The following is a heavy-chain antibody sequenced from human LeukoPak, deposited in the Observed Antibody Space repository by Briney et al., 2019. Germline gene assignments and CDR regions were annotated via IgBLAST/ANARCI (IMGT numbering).Heavy chain of an antibody. Sequence: HPGGSLRLSCAASGFTFSSYWMSWVRQAPGKGLEWVANIKEDGSEEYYVDSVKGRLTISRDNAKNSMYMQMNSLRVEDTAVYYCARPVPYPYGCNLEYWGQGTLVTVSS. D-gene: IGHD3-10*01. J-gene: IGHJ4*02. V-gene: IGHV3-7*03. CDR2: IKEDGSEE. CDR1: GFTFSSYW. CDR3: ARPVPYPYGCNLEY.